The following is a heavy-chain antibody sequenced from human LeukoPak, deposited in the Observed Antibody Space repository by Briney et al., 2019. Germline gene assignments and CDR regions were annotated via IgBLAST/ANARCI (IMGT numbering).Heavy chain of an antibody. Sequence: ASVKLSCKASGYTFTSYYMHWVRQAPGQGLEWKGIINPSGGSTSYAQKFQGRVTVTRDMSTSTVYMELSSLRSEDTAVYYCAREGQYYNDSSGYYYGDAFDIWGQGTMVTVSS. CDR2: INPSGGST. CDR3: AREGQYYNDSSGYYYGDAFDI. CDR1: GYTFTSYY. D-gene: IGHD3-22*01. J-gene: IGHJ3*02. V-gene: IGHV1-46*01.